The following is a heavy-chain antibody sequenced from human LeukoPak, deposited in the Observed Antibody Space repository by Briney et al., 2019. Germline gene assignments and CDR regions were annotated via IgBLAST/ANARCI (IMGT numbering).Heavy chain of an antibody. V-gene: IGHV3-23*01. CDR2: LIGSSGST. CDR3: AKGAYDYIEMGYFDS. Sequence: GGSLRLSCAVSGFTSTNYAMNWVRQAPGKGLEWVSILIGSSGSTDYADSVKGRFTISRDTSKNTLFLQMNSLRAEDTAIYYCAKGAYDYIEMGYFDSWGQGTLVTVSS. D-gene: IGHD5-12*01. J-gene: IGHJ4*02. CDR1: GFTSTNYA.